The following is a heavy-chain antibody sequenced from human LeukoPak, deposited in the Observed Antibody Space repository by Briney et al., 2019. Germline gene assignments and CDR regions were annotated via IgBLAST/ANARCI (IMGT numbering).Heavy chain of an antibody. CDR2: ISAYNGNT. D-gene: IGHD3/OR15-3a*01. J-gene: IGHJ1*01. CDR3: ARGGLVYDFLTGYYAPGLEYFHH. V-gene: IGHV1-18*01. CDR1: SYTFTNYA. Sequence: GATVKVSCKASSYTFTNYAFTWVRQAPGQGLEWMGWISAYNGNTNYAQKLQGRVTMTTDTSTTTAYLELSSLRSDDTAVYYCARGGLVYDFLTGYYAPGLEYFHHWGQGSLVIVSS.